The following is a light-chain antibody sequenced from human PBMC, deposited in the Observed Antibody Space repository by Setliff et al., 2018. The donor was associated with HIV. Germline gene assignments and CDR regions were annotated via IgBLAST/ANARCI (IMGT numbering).Light chain of an antibody. CDR1: SSDVGTYNS. CDR3: LSYTSSTPLYV. CDR2: DVS. V-gene: IGLV2-14*03. Sequence: QSALTQPASVSGSPGQSITISCTGTSSDVGTYNSVSWYQQHPGKAPKLMIYDVSNRPSGISNRFSAPKSGNTASLTISALQAEDEADYYCLSYTSSTPLYVVGTGTKVTVL. J-gene: IGLJ1*01.